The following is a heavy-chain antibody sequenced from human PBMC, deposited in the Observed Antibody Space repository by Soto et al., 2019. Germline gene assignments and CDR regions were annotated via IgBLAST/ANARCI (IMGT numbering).Heavy chain of an antibody. V-gene: IGHV3-64D*06. CDR2: IDTNGVST. J-gene: IGHJ4*02. Sequence: HPGGSLRLPCSVSGFSFSSYTMHWVRQAPEKGLEYVSSIDTNGVSTYYADSVKGRFTISRDNSKNTLYLQMSSLRAEDTAVYYCVKDRYVDYWGQGALVTVSS. CDR3: VKDRYVDY. CDR1: GFSFSSYT.